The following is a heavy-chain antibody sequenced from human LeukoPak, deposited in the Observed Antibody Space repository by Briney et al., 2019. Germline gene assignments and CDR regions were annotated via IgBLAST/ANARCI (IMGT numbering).Heavy chain of an antibody. J-gene: IGHJ6*04. CDR1: GFTFSSYG. D-gene: IGHD2-2*01. Sequence: PGRSLRLSCAASGFTFSSYGMHWVRQAPGKGLEWVAVISYDGSNKYYADSVKGRFTISRDNSKDTLYLQMNSLRAEDTAVYYCAKGDCSSTTCSGFYGMDVWGRGTTVTVSS. CDR3: AKGDCSSTTCSGFYGMDV. CDR2: ISYDGSNK. V-gene: IGHV3-30*18.